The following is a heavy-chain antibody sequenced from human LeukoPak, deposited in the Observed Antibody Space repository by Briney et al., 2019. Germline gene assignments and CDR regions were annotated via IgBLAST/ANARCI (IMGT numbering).Heavy chain of an antibody. CDR2: ISSSSSYI. CDR3: ARESGKGAFDI. CDR1: GFTFSSYS. Sequence: GGSLRLSCAASGFTFSSYSMNWVRQAPGKGLEWVSSISSSSSYIYYADSVKGRFTISRDNAKNSLYLQMNSLRAEDTAVYYCARESGKGAFDIWGHGTMVIVSS. V-gene: IGHV3-21*01. D-gene: IGHD3-10*01. J-gene: IGHJ3*02.